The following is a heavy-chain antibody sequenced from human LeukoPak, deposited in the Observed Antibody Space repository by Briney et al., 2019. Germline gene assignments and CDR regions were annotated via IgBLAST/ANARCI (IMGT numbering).Heavy chain of an antibody. J-gene: IGHJ6*03. CDR1: GGSISSSSYY. D-gene: IGHD3-16*01. CDR2: IYYSGST. V-gene: IGHV4-39*07. Sequence: PSETLSLTCTVSGGSISSSSYYWGWIRQPPGKGLEWIGSIYYSGSTYHNPSLKSRATISVDTSKNQFSLNLSSVTAADTAVYYCARETSQKGAHYMDVWGKGTTVTISS. CDR3: ARETSQKGAHYMDV.